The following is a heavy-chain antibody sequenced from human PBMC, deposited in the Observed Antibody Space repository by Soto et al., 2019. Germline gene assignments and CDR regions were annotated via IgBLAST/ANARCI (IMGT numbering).Heavy chain of an antibody. V-gene: IGHV3-53*01. CDR3: ARGYSYTQPVFDY. Sequence: PGGSLRLSCAASGFTFRDHYMNWVRQAPGKGLEWVSFIYSSGSTYYADSVKGQFTISRDNFKNTLYLQMNSLRADDTAVYYCARGYSYTQPVFDYWGLGTLVTVSS. D-gene: IGHD5-18*01. J-gene: IGHJ4*02. CDR1: GFTFRDHY. CDR2: IYSSGST.